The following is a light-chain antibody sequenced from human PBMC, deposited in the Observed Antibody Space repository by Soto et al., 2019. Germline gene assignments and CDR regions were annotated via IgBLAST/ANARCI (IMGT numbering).Light chain of an antibody. CDR3: GADHGSGSNPMWV. Sequence: QSVLTQPPSASASLGASVTLTCTLNSGNSHYKVDWYQQRPGKGPRFVMRVGTGGIVGSKGDGIPDRFSVLGSGLNRYLTIKNIQEEDESDYHCGADHGSGSNPMWVFGGGTKVTVL. CDR1: SGNSHYK. CDR2: VGTGGIVG. V-gene: IGLV9-49*01. J-gene: IGLJ2*01.